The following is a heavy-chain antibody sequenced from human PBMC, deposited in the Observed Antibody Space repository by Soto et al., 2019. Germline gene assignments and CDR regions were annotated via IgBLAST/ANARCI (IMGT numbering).Heavy chain of an antibody. Sequence: QVQLVQSGAEVKKPGASVKVSCKASGYTFTSYAMHWVRQAPGQRLEWMGWINAGNGNTKYSQKFQGRVTITRDTSASPAYMELSSLRSEDTAVYYCARGYSGYPAWFDPWGQGTLVTVSS. CDR2: INAGNGNT. V-gene: IGHV1-3*01. D-gene: IGHD5-12*01. CDR1: GYTFTSYA. J-gene: IGHJ5*02. CDR3: ARGYSGYPAWFDP.